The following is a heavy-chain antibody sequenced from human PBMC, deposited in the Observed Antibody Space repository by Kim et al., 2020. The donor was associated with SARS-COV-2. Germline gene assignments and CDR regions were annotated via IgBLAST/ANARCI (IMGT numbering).Heavy chain of an antibody. Sequence: PALESRVPISVDTSKNQFSLKLSSVTAADTAVYYCAPLGRGATKRHAFDIWGQGTMVTVSS. J-gene: IGHJ3*02. D-gene: IGHD1-26*01. V-gene: IGHV4-34*01. CDR3: APLGRGATKRHAFDI.